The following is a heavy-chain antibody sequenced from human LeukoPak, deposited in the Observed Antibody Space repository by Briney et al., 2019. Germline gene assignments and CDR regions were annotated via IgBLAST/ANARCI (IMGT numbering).Heavy chain of an antibody. Sequence: GGSLRLSCAASGFTFSSYAMSWVRQAPGKGLEWVSAISGSGGSTYYADSVKGRFTISRDNSKNTLYLQVNSLRAEDTAVYYCAKGPAYCSSTSCLRPDYWGQGTLVTASS. J-gene: IGHJ4*02. V-gene: IGHV3-23*01. CDR1: GFTFSSYA. CDR2: ISGSGGST. D-gene: IGHD2-2*01. CDR3: AKGPAYCSSTSCLRPDY.